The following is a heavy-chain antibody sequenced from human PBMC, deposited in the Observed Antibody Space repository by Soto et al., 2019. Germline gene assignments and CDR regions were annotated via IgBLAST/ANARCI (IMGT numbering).Heavy chain of an antibody. V-gene: IGHV4-30-4*01. Sequence: SETLSLTCTVFGGSVSIGDYLWSWIRQRPGKGLEWIGYIHDSGNTYYTPSLKSRVTISLDTSKNQFSLKVTSMTAADTAVYFCARARGGDSGDYSSLFDHWGQGNLVTVSS. CDR2: IHDSGNT. CDR3: ARARGGDSGDYSSLFDH. J-gene: IGHJ5*02. D-gene: IGHD4-17*01. CDR1: GGSVSIGDYL.